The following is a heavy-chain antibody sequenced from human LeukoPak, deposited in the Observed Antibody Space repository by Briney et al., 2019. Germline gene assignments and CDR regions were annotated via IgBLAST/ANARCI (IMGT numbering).Heavy chain of an antibody. CDR1: GFTFSSYA. Sequence: GRSLRLSCAASGFTFSSYAMHWVRQAPGKGLEWVAVISYDGSNKYYADSVKGRFTISRDNSKNTLYLQMNSLRAEDTAVYYCARDEHSSSFRVYYYYYMDVWGKGTTVTVSS. CDR2: ISYDGSNK. CDR3: ARDEHSSSFRVYYYYYMDV. J-gene: IGHJ6*03. V-gene: IGHV3-30-3*01. D-gene: IGHD6-6*01.